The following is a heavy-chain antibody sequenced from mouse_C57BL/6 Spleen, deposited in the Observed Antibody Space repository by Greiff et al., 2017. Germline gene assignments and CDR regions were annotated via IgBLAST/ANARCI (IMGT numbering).Heavy chain of an antibody. V-gene: IGHV5-17*01. J-gene: IGHJ4*01. CDR2: ISSGSSTI. D-gene: IGHD4-1*01. CDR3: AKAGTRYAMDY. CDR1: GFTFSDYG. Sequence: EVMLVESGGDLVKPGGSLKLSCAASGFTFSDYGMHWVRQAPEKGLEWVAYISSGSSTIYYADTVKGRFTISRDNAKNTLFLQMTGLGSGDTAMYYCAKAGTRYAMDYWGQGTSVTVSS.